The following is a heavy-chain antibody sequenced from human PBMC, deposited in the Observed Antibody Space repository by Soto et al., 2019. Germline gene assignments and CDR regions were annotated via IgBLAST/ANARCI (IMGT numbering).Heavy chain of an antibody. V-gene: IGHV4-34*01. CDR2: INHSGST. CDR3: ASTYYYGSGSYRPYGMDV. Sequence: SETLSLTCAVYGGSFSGYYWSWIRQPPGKGLEWIGEINHSGSTNYNPSLKSRVTISVDTSKNQFSLKLSSVTAADTAVYYCASTYYYGSGSYRPYGMDVWGQGTTVTVS. CDR1: GGSFSGYY. D-gene: IGHD3-10*01. J-gene: IGHJ6*02.